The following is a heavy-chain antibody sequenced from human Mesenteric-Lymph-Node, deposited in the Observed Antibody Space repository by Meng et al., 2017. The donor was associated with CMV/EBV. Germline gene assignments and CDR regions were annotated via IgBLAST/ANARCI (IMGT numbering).Heavy chain of an antibody. D-gene: IGHD3-10*01. CDR2: VNSDGTST. J-gene: IGHJ5*02. CDR3: ARDMGGLGSA. CDR1: GFTFSPYW. Sequence: LSCAASGFTFSPYWMHWVRQAPGKGLLWVSRVNSDGTSTRYADSVKGRFTISRDNAKNTLFLQMNGLRDDDTAVYFCARDMGGLGSALGQGTLVTVSS. V-gene: IGHV3-74*01.